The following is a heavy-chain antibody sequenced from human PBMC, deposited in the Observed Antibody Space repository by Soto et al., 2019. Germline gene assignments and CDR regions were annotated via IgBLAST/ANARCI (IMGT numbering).Heavy chain of an antibody. V-gene: IGHV1-3*01. Sequence: ASVKVSCKASGYTFTSYLMHWLRQAPGQRLEWMGWINGASGDTKYSQKFQGRVIITRDTSASTAHMEVSSLTSEDTAVYYCARDLGTEIVATVAGYWGQGTLVTVSS. D-gene: IGHD5-12*01. CDR3: ARDLGTEIVATVAGY. CDR1: GYTFTSYL. CDR2: INGASGDT. J-gene: IGHJ4*02.